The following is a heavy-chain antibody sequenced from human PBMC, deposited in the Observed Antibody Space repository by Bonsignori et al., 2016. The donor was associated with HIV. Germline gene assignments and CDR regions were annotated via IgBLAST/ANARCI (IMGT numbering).Heavy chain of an antibody. CDR1: GFTFSSYE. CDR3: ASSTYCSSASCYVGLGDYYFDS. Sequence: GGSLRLSCAASGFTFSSYEMNWVRQAPGKGLEWVSYISSSGSTIYYADSVKGRFTISRDNAKKSLYLQMNSLRAEDTAVYYCASSTYCSSASCYVGLGDYYFDSWGQGTLVTVSS. J-gene: IGHJ4*02. CDR2: ISSSGSTI. D-gene: IGHD2-2*01. V-gene: IGHV3-48*03.